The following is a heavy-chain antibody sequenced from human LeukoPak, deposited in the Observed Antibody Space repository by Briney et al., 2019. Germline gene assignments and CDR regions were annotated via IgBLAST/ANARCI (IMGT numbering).Heavy chain of an antibody. J-gene: IGHJ4*02. V-gene: IGHV1-18*01. Sequence: ASVKVSGKASGYTLSSYGISWVRQAPGQGLEWMGWISAYNGNTDYAQNLRGRLIMTTDTSTSTAYMELRSLRSDDTAVYYCARDSVDGSGTYYNDSPDYWGQGTLVTVSS. CDR3: ARDSVDGSGTYYNDSPDY. D-gene: IGHD3-10*01. CDR1: GYTLSSYG. CDR2: ISAYNGNT.